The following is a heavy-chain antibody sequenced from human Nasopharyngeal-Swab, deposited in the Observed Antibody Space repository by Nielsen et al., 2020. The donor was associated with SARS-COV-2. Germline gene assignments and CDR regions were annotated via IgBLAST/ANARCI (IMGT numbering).Heavy chain of an antibody. Sequence: GESLKISCAASGFTFSGSVMHWVRQASGKGLEWVGRIRSKANSYATAYAASVKGRFTISRDDSKNTAFLQMESLKTEDTAVYYCTRLGRSNAGYYYMDVWGKGTTVTVSS. D-gene: IGHD3-22*01. J-gene: IGHJ6*03. CDR1: GFTFSGSV. CDR3: TRLGRSNAGYYYMDV. V-gene: IGHV3-73*01. CDR2: IRSKANSYAT.